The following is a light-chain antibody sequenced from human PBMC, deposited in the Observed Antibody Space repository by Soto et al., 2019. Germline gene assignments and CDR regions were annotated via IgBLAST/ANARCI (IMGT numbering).Light chain of an antibody. Sequence: EVVMTQSPATLSVSPGERVTLSCRASQSVSDNLAWYQQKPGQAPRLLIYGASTRATTIPARFSGSGSGTXXXLXXXXLQSEDFAXYYCQQSNNWPYTFGQGTKLDIK. V-gene: IGKV3-15*01. CDR2: GAS. CDR3: QQSNNWPYT. J-gene: IGKJ2*01. CDR1: QSVSDN.